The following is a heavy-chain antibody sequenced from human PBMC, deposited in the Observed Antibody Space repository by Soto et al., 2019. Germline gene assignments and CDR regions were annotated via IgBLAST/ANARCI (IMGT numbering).Heavy chain of an antibody. CDR1: GFTFSSYW. J-gene: IGHJ3*02. CDR2: IKQDGSEK. Sequence: GGSLRLSCAASGFTFSSYWMSWVRQAPGEGLEWVAIIKQDGSEKYYVDSVKGRFTISRDNAKNSLYLQMNSLRAEDTAAYYCDRGGASSWNRVAFDIWGQGTMVTVSS. CDR3: DRGGASSWNRVAFDI. V-gene: IGHV3-7*03. D-gene: IGHD6-13*01.